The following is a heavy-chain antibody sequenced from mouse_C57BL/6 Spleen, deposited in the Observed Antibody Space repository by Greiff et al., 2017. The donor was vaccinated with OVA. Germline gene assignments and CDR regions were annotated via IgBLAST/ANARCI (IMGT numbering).Heavy chain of an antibody. Sequence: VQLKQSGPELVKPGASVKMSCKASGYTFTDYNMHWVKQSHGKSLEWIGYINPNNGGTSYNQKFKGKATLTVNKSSSTAYMELRSLTSEDAAVYYCSNSNYVDYWGQGTTLTVSS. CDR1: GYTFTDYN. CDR3: SNSNYVDY. V-gene: IGHV1-22*01. J-gene: IGHJ2*01. D-gene: IGHD2-5*01. CDR2: INPNNGGT.